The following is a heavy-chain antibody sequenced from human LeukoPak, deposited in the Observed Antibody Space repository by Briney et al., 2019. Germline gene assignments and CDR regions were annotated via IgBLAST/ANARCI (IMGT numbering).Heavy chain of an antibody. CDR2: ISASGGST. CDR3: VRDLRSPNKY. J-gene: IGHJ4*02. Sequence: TGGSLRLSCAASGFTFTNYAMSWVRQAPGKGLEWVSAISASGGSTYYADSVKGRFTISRDNSWNTLYLQVSSLRGVDTAVYYCVRDLRSPNKYWGQGTLVTVSS. V-gene: IGHV3-23*01. CDR1: GFTFTNYA.